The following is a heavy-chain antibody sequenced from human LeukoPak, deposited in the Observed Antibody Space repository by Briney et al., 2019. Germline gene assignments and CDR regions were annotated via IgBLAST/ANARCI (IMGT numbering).Heavy chain of an antibody. D-gene: IGHD6-13*01. Sequence: PGGSLRLSCAASGFTFSSYSMNWVRQAPGKGLEWVSSISSSSSYIYYADSVKGRFTISRDNAKNSLYLQMNSLRAEDTAVYYRAREVAAAVGGNWFDPWGQGTLVTVSS. CDR1: GFTFSSYS. V-gene: IGHV3-21*01. CDR2: ISSSSSYI. J-gene: IGHJ5*02. CDR3: AREVAAAVGGNWFDP.